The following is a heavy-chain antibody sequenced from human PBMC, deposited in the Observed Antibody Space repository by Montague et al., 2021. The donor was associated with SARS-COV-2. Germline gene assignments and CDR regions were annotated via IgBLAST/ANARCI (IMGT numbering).Heavy chain of an antibody. Sequence: TLSLTCTVSGGAISSGGYYWSWIRQHPGKGLEWIGYIYHTGSTXYNPSLKSRVTISKETSKNHFSLNLSSVTAADSAVYYCARDSGYYDSSGYSYDAFDIWGQGTKVTVSS. CDR3: ARDSGYYDSSGYSYDAFDI. V-gene: IGHV4-31*03. J-gene: IGHJ3*02. CDR2: IYHTGST. CDR1: GGAISSGGYY. D-gene: IGHD3-22*01.